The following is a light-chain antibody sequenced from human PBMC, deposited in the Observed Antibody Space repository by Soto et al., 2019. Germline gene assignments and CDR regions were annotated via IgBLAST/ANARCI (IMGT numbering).Light chain of an antibody. CDR1: QSVSSY. Sequence: EIVLTQSPATLSLSPGERATLSCRASQSVSSYLAWYQQKPGQAPRLLIYDASNRATGIPARFSGSGSGTDFTLTISSLEPEDFADYYCQQRSNWTPAITFGQGTRLEIK. J-gene: IGKJ5*01. CDR2: DAS. CDR3: QQRSNWTPAIT. V-gene: IGKV3-11*01.